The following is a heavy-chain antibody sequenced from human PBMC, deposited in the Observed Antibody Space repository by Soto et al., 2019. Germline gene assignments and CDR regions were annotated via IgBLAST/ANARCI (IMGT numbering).Heavy chain of an antibody. Sequence: QPGGSLRLSCAASGFTFSSYGMHWVRQAPGKGLEWVAVISYDGSNKYYADSVKGRFTISRDNSKNTLYLQMNSLRAEDTAVYYCAKEQQLAPFDYWGQGTLVTVSS. V-gene: IGHV3-30*18. D-gene: IGHD6-13*01. CDR2: ISYDGSNK. J-gene: IGHJ4*02. CDR1: GFTFSSYG. CDR3: AKEQQLAPFDY.